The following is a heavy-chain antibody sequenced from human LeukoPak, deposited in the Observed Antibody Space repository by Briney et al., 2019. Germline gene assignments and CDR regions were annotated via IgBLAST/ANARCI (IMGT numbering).Heavy chain of an antibody. CDR3: VKALTDDAFDI. V-gene: IGHV3-64D*06. Sequence: GWSPRLSCSASGFTFSTFPMHWVRQAPGKGLEYFSAISRNGDTTYYADSVKGRFTISRDNSKNTLYLQMSSLRPEDTAVYYCVKALTDDAFDIWGQGTMVTVSS. CDR1: GFTFSTFP. J-gene: IGHJ3*02. CDR2: ISRNGDTT.